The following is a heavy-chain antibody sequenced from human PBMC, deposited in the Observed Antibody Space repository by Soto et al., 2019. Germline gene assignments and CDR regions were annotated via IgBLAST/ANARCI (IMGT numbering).Heavy chain of an antibody. V-gene: IGHV3-64*01. CDR2: IRTNVGST. CDR3: ARGDDSVPFDY. D-gene: IGHD2-15*01. CDR1: GFIFSAYP. J-gene: IGHJ4*02. Sequence: EVQLVESGGGLVQPGGSLRLSCAASGFIFSAYPMHWVRQAPGKGLEYVSAIRTNVGSTYYANSVKCRFTISRDNSKNTLYLQMGSLRAEDTAIYYCARGDDSVPFDYWGQGTVVTVSS.